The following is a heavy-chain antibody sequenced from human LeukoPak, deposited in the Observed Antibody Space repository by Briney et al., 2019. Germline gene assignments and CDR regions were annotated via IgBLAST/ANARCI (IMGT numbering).Heavy chain of an antibody. CDR2: ITWNSGSI. V-gene: IGHV3-9*01. J-gene: IGHJ1*01. CDR1: GFRFGDHG. CDR3: AKFAGYFDYFQH. D-gene: IGHD5-18*01. Sequence: GGSLRLSCAASGFRFGDHGMHWVRQVPGKGLEWVSGITWNSGSIAYADSVKGRFTISRDNPKNTLYLQMHSLRAEDTAVYFCAKFAGYFDYFQHWGQGTLVTVSS.